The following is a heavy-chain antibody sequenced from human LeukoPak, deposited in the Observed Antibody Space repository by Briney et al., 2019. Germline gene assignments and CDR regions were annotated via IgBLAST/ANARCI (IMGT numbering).Heavy chain of an antibody. CDR2: ISGHTGTA. V-gene: IGHV1-18*01. CDR1: GYSFTAYG. Sequence: GASVKVSCKASGYSFTAYGMGWLRQAPGQGLEWMGWISGHTGTAIYAQNLQGRVTLTADTFTSTVYMEMRSLRSDDTAVYYCARGGSGDHQEKLGPPGYYPYMDVWAQGPRSPSPQ. J-gene: IGHJ6*04. D-gene: IGHD3-10*01. CDR3: ARGGSGDHQEKLGPPGYYPYMDV.